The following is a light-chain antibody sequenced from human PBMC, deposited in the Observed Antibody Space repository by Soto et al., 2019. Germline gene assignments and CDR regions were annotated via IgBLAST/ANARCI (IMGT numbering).Light chain of an antibody. CDR1: QSVSNN. V-gene: IGKV3-15*01. Sequence: IVMTQSPATLSVSPGERATLSCRASQSVSNNLAWYQQKPGQAPRLLIYFASTRATGIPARFSGSGSGTDFTLTISSLQSEDFAVYYCQHYDEWPLTFGGGTKVETK. CDR2: FAS. J-gene: IGKJ4*01. CDR3: QHYDEWPLT.